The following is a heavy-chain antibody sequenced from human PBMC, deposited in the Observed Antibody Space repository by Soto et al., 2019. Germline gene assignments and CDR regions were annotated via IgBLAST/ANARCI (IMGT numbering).Heavy chain of an antibody. CDR3: VKKGARPFDY. Sequence: VGSLRLSCAASGFTFSSYAMSWVRQAPGKGLEWVSAISGSGGSTYYADSVKGRFTISRDNSKNTLYLQMNSLRAEDTAVYYCVKKGARPFDYWGQGTLVTVSS. J-gene: IGHJ4*02. V-gene: IGHV3-23*01. CDR2: ISGSGGST. CDR1: GFTFSSYA.